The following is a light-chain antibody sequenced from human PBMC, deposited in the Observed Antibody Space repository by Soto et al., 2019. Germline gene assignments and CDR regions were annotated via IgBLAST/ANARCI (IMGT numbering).Light chain of an antibody. CDR1: QSISSW. Sequence: IQKTQSPSPPAPSVWDRGTITFLASQSISSWLAWYQQKPGKAPKLLIYDASSLESGVPSRFSGSGSGTEFTLTISSLQPDDFATYYCQQYNSYLYTFGQGTKVDIK. CDR3: QQYNSYLYT. CDR2: DAS. J-gene: IGKJ2*01. V-gene: IGKV1-5*01.